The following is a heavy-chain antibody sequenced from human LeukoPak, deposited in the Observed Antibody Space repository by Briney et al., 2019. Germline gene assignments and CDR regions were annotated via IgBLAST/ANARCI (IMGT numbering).Heavy chain of an antibody. Sequence: SETLSLTCTVSGGSISSSSYYWSWIRQPPGKGLEWIGYIYYSGSTYYNPSLKSRVTISVDTSKNQFSLKLSSVTAADTAVYYCAREKQLWLRFFDYWGQGTLVTVSS. CDR1: GGSISSSSYY. D-gene: IGHD5-18*01. J-gene: IGHJ4*02. V-gene: IGHV4-39*02. CDR3: AREKQLWLRFFDY. CDR2: IYYSGST.